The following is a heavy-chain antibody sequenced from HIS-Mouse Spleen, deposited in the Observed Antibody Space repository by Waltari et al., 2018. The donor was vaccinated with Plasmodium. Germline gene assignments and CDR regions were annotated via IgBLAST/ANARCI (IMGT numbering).Heavy chain of an antibody. D-gene: IGHD2-15*01. CDR3: ARDRRLAFDY. J-gene: IGHJ4*02. Sequence: QVQLVASGGGVVQPGWSLRLPRAAPGSTSGSSAMTWVRQAPGKGLEWVAVISYDGSNKYYADSVKGRFTISRDNSKNTLYLQMNSLRAEDTAVYYCARDRRLAFDYWGQGTLVTVSS. V-gene: IGHV3-30-3*01. CDR1: GSTSGSSA. CDR2: ISYDGSNK.